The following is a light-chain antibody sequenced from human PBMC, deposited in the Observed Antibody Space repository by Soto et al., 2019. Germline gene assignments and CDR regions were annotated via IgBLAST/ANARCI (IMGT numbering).Light chain of an antibody. V-gene: IGKV3-20*01. CDR1: QSVSSSY. J-gene: IGKJ2*01. Sequence: EIELTQSPGTLSLSPGERATLSCRASQSVSSSYLAWYQQKPGQAPRLLIYGASSRATVIPYRLSGSRSGTDFTLPISRLEHEDFAVSYCQQYGSSPPYTFGQGTKLEIK. CDR2: GAS. CDR3: QQYGSSPPYT.